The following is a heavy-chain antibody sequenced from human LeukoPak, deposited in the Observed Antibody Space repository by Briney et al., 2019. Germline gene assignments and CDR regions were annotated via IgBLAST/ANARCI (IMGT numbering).Heavy chain of an antibody. D-gene: IGHD3-10*01. CDR1: GGSISSSSYY. J-gene: IGHJ6*02. V-gene: IGHV4-39*01. CDR2: IYYGGST. Sequence: SETLSLTCTVSGGSISSSSYYWSWIRQSPGKGLEWIGSIYYGGSTYYNPSLKSRVTISVDASKNQFSLKLSSVTAADTALYYCGGSGSYPRYGLDVWGQGTSVTVSS. CDR3: GGSGSYPRYGLDV.